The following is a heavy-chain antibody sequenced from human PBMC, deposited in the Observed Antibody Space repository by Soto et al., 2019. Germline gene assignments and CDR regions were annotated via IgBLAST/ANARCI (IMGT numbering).Heavy chain of an antibody. J-gene: IGHJ4*02. Sequence: QVQLVESGGGLVKPGGSLRLSCAASGFTFSEYYLSWIRQAPGKGLEWVSYISSSSSYTNYADSVKGRFTISRDNAKNSLYLQINSLRAEDTAVYYCAGIRLSGGGYFDYWGQGTLVTVSS. CDR1: GFTFSEYY. D-gene: IGHD3-16*01. CDR3: AGIRLSGGGYFDY. CDR2: ISSSSSYT. V-gene: IGHV3-11*06.